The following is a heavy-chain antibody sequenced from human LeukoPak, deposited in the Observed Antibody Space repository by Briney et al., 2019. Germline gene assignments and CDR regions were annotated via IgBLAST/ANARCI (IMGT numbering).Heavy chain of an antibody. CDR2: IYTNGST. CDR1: GGSISPDY. CDR3: AREPGGAGSGYELDY. Sequence: SETLSLTCTVSGGSISPDYWSWIRQPAGKGLEWIGRIYTNGSTNYNPSLKSRVTISVDKSKNHFSLRLSSVTAADTALYYCAREPGGAGSGYELDYWGQGTLVTVSS. D-gene: IGHD5-12*01. J-gene: IGHJ4*02. V-gene: IGHV4-4*07.